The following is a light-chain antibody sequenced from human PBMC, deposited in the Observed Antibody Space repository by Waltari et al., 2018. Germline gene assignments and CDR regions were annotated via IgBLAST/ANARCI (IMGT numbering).Light chain of an antibody. Sequence: QSALTQPRSVSGSPGQSVTISCTGTSSDVGAYNHVPWSQQHPGKAPKLMIYGVSKRPSGVPYRFSGSKAGNTASLTISGLQAEDEGDYYCCSYAGTYTVRVFGGGTKVTVL. J-gene: IGLJ3*02. V-gene: IGLV2-11*01. CDR3: CSYAGTYTVRV. CDR1: SSDVGAYNH. CDR2: GVS.